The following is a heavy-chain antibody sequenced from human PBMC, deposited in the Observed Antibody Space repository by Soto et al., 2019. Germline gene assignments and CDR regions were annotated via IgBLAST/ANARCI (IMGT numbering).Heavy chain of an antibody. CDR1: GFSFSRYT. CDR3: TLSYGDSYSYYSGMDV. V-gene: IGHV5-51*01. J-gene: IGHJ6*02. CDR2: IHPGDSDT. Sequence: GESLKISCVGSGFSFSRYTVGWVRQVPGKGLEWMGVIHPGDSDTIYSPSFQGQVTISADKSISTAYLQWSSLKASDTAMYYCTLSYGDSYSYYSGMDVWGQETAVTVSS. D-gene: IGHD4-17*01.